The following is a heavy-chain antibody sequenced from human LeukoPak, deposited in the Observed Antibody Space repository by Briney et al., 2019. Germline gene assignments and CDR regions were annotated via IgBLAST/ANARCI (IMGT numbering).Heavy chain of an antibody. CDR1: GGSISSYY. Sequence: PSETLSLTCTVSGGSISSYYWSWIRQPAGKGLEWIGRIYTSGSTNYNPSLKSRVTMSVDTSKNQFSLKLSSVTAADTAVYYCARGQGYCSSTSCPPSGYYYYMDVWGKGTTVTVSS. D-gene: IGHD2-2*01. J-gene: IGHJ6*03. CDR2: IYTSGST. CDR3: ARGQGYCSSTSCPPSGYYYYMDV. V-gene: IGHV4-4*07.